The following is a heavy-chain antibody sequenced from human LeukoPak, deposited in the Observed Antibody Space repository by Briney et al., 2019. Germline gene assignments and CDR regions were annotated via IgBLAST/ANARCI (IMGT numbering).Heavy chain of an antibody. CDR2: ISSSSSTI. CDR3: AREELLWFGELLHYYYGMDV. V-gene: IGHV3-48*02. CDR1: GFSFSSNS. D-gene: IGHD3-10*01. J-gene: IGHJ6*02. Sequence: GGSLRLSCAASGFSFSSNSMNWVRQAPGKGLEWVSYISSSSSTIYYADSVKGRFTISRDNAKNSLYLQMNSLRDEDTAVYYCAREELLWFGELLHYYYGMDVWGQGTTVTVSS.